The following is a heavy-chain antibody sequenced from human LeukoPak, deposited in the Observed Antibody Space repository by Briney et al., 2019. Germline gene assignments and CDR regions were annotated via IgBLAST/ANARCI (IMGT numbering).Heavy chain of an antibody. CDR2: IKSKTDGGTT. V-gene: IGHV3-15*01. CDR3: TTRMLGGFDY. Sequence: GRIKSKTDGGTTDYAAPVKGRFTISRDDSKNTLYLQMNSLKTEDTAVYYCTTRMLGGFDYWGQGTLVTVSS. D-gene: IGHD3-16*01. J-gene: IGHJ4*02.